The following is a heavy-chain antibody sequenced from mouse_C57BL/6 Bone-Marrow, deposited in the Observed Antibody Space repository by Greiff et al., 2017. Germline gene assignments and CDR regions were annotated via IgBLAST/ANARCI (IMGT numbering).Heavy chain of an antibody. CDR2: ISYDGNN. V-gene: IGHV3-6*01. CDR1: GYSITSGYY. CDR3: ARVDYEDAMDY. D-gene: IGHD2-4*01. Sequence: EVQLQESGPGLVKPSQSLSLTCSVTGYSITSGYYWNWIRQFPGNKLEWMGYISYDGNNNYNPSLKNRISITRDTSKNQFFLKLNSVTTEDTATYYCARVDYEDAMDYWGQGTSVTVSS. J-gene: IGHJ4*01.